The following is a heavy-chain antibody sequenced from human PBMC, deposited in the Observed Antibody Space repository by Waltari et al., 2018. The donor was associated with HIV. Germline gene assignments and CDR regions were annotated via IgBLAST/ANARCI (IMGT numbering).Heavy chain of an antibody. V-gene: IGHV3-23*01. J-gene: IGHJ4*02. CDR3: AKSYGYNFRSTYFDN. CDR1: GFTFSNYA. Sequence: EVQLLESGGGLVQPGGSLRLSCATSGFTFSNYAVIWVRQAPGNGLGWVSVIDGSCITKYAASVGGRFAISRDNSKNTLYLQMESLRAEDTAVYYCAKSYGYNFRSTYFDNWGQGTLLTVSS. CDR2: IDGSCIT. D-gene: IGHD5-12*01.